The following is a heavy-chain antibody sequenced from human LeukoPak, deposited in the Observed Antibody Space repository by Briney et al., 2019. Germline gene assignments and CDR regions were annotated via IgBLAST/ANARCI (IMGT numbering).Heavy chain of an antibody. Sequence: GESLKISCKHSEYSFPNYCIGWVRQMPGKGLEWMGIIYPDDSDTRYSPSFQGQVTISADKSISTAYLQWSSLKASDTAMYYCAVRAFYGSGSPVDYWGQGTLVTVSS. CDR3: AVRAFYGSGSPVDY. V-gene: IGHV5-51*01. CDR2: IYPDDSDT. J-gene: IGHJ4*02. D-gene: IGHD3-10*01. CDR1: EYSFPNYC.